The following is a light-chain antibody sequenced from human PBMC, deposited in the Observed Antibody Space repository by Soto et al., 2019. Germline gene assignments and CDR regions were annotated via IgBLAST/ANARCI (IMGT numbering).Light chain of an antibody. J-gene: IGKJ1*01. Sequence: EIVLTRSPGTLSLSPGERATLSYRASQSVSNNYLAWYQQKPGQAPRLLIYGASNRATGIPNRFSGSGCETEFNLTISRLEPEAFAVYCCQQYGSSGKFGRGTKVEIK. V-gene: IGKV3-20*01. CDR2: GAS. CDR1: QSVSNNY. CDR3: QQYGSSGK.